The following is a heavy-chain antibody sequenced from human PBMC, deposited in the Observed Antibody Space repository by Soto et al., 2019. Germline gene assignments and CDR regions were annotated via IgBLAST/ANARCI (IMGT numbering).Heavy chain of an antibody. CDR1: GGSISSGGYY. Sequence: SETLSLTCTVSGGSISSGGYYWSWIRQHPGKGLEWIGYIYYSGSTYYNPSLKSRVTISVDTSKNQFSLTLGSVTAADTAVYYCARGTKNYYDSSGYYPAKFDPWGQGTLVTVSS. V-gene: IGHV4-31*03. CDR3: ARGTKNYYDSSGYYPAKFDP. J-gene: IGHJ5*02. CDR2: IYYSGST. D-gene: IGHD3-22*01.